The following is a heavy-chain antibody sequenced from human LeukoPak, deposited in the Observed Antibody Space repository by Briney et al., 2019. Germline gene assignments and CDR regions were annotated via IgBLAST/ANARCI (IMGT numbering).Heavy chain of an antibody. Sequence: PGGSLRLSCVASGFTYSHNGMHWVRQAPGKGLEWVAFIQYDGNTIFYADSVKGRFTISRDNSKNTLYLQMNSLRTDDTAVYYCAKVAKYYYGSETYYFFEHWGQGTPVTASS. J-gene: IGHJ4*02. CDR1: GFTYSHNG. CDR3: AKVAKYYYGSETYYFFEH. D-gene: IGHD3-10*01. CDR2: IQYDGNTI. V-gene: IGHV3-30*02.